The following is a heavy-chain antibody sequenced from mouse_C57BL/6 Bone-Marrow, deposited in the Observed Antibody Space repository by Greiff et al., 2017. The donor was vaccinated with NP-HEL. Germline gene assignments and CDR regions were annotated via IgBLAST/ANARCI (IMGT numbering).Heavy chain of an antibody. CDR1: GFTFSDYG. V-gene: IGHV5-17*01. Sequence: EVKLVESGGGLVKPGGSLKLSCAASGFTFSDYGMHWVRQAPEKGLEWVAYISSGSSTIYYADTVKGRFTISRDNAKNTLFLQMTSLRSEDTAMYYCARREAQATFFAYWGQGTLVTVSA. CDR2: ISSGSSTI. D-gene: IGHD3-2*02. CDR3: ARREAQATFFAY. J-gene: IGHJ3*01.